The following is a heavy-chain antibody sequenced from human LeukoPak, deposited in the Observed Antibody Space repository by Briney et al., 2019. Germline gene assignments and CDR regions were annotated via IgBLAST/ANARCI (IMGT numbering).Heavy chain of an antibody. D-gene: IGHD3-10*01. J-gene: IGHJ6*02. CDR3: ARDKRSGSPQWYYYYGMDV. Sequence: ASVKVSCNASGYTFTGYYMHWVRQAPGQGLEWMGWINPNSGGTNYAQKLQRRVTLTRDTSISTAYMELSRLRSDDTAVYYCARDKRSGSPQWYYYYGMDVWGQGTTVTVSS. CDR1: GYTFTGYY. CDR2: INPNSGGT. V-gene: IGHV1-2*02.